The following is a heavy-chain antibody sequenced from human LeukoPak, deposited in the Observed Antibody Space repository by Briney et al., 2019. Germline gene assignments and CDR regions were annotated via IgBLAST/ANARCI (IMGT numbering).Heavy chain of an antibody. J-gene: IGHJ5*02. V-gene: IGHV4-34*01. CDR2: INHSGST. D-gene: IGHD6-13*01. CDR1: GGSFSRYY. Sequence: SETLSLTCAVYGGSFSRYYWSWIRQPPGKWLEWIGEINHSGSTNYNPSLKSRVTISVDTSKNQFSLKLSSVTAADTAVYYCARGSSSWYNVDWFDPWGQGTLVTVSS. CDR3: ARGSSSWYNVDWFDP.